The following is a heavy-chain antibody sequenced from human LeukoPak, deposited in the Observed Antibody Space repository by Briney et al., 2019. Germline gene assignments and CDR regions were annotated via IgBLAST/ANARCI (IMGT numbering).Heavy chain of an antibody. J-gene: IGHJ4*02. V-gene: IGHV3-48*03. CDR3: ARDPSGSYFDY. D-gene: IGHD2-15*01. CDR1: GFTFSGYE. CDR2: ISTSGSTI. Sequence: GGSLRLSCAASGFTFSGYEMNWVRQAPGKGLEWVSYISTSGSTICYADSVKGRFTISRDNAKNSLYLQMNSLRAEDTAVYYCARDPSGSYFDYWGQGTLVTVSS.